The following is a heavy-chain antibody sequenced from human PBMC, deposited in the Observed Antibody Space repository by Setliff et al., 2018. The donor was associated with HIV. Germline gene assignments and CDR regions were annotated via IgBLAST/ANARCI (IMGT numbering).Heavy chain of an antibody. D-gene: IGHD3-22*01. Sequence: PSETLSLTCTVSGGSISSSSYYWGWIRQPPGKGLEWIGSIYYSGSTYYNPSLKSRVTISVDTSKNQFSLKLSSVTAADTAVYYCGRQVPVPGVAVTPIDYWGQGTLVTVS. CDR3: GRQVPVPGVAVTPIDY. CDR1: GGSISSSSYY. J-gene: IGHJ4*02. CDR2: IYYSGST. V-gene: IGHV4-39*01.